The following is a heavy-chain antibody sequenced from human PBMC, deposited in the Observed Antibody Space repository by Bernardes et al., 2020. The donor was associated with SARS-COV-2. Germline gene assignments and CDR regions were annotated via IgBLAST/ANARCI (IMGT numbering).Heavy chain of an antibody. J-gene: IGHJ6*02. CDR3: ARSSGFLRGYYYGMDV. D-gene: IGHD3-3*01. Sequence: GESLKISCKGSGYSFINYWISWVRQMPGKGLEWMGAIDPSDPYSNNNPSFQGHITISVDKSSSTAYLQWSSLKASDTAMYYCARSSGFLRGYYYGMDVWGQGTTVTVSS. CDR2: IDPSDPYS. CDR1: GYSFINYW. V-gene: IGHV5-10-1*01.